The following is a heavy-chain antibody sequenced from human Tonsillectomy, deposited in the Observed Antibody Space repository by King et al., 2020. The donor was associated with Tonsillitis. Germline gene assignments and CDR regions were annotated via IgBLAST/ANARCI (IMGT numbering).Heavy chain of an antibody. D-gene: IGHD2-2*01. CDR2: IYYSGST. V-gene: IGHV4-30-4*07. Sequence: QLQESGPGLVKPSQTLSLTCAVSGGSISSGGYSWSWIRQPPGKGLEWIGYIYYSGSTYYNPSLKSRVTISVDTSKNQFSLKLSSVTAADTAVYYCARTTFVVVPTSSRYYYYYYGMDVWGQGTTVTVSS. J-gene: IGHJ6*02. CDR3: ARTTFVVVPTSSRYYYYYYGMDV. CDR1: GGSISSGGYS.